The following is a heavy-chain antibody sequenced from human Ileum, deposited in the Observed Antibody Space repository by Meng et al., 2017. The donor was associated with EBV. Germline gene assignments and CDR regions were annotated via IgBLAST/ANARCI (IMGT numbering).Heavy chain of an antibody. V-gene: IGHV1-8*01. CDR3: VRTLERGDY. Sequence: QVQLVQSGAEVKKPGASAKVSCKASGYTFTNYDISWVRQATGQGLEWMGWMNPKTGTAHYAQKFQGRVSMTRDTSITTAYMELSSLTSEDTAVYYCVRTLERGDYWGQGTLVTVSS. J-gene: IGHJ4*02. CDR1: GYTFTNYD. D-gene: IGHD5-24*01. CDR2: MNPKTGTA.